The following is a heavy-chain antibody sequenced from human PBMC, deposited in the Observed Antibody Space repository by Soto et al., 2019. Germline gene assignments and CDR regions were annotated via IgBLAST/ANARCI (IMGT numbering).Heavy chain of an antibody. J-gene: IGHJ6*02. CDR2: ISSSGSTI. CDR1: GFTFSNFA. D-gene: IGHD2-21*01. CDR3: ARDCSRHGMDV. V-gene: IGHV3-11*01. Sequence: GGSLRLSCVASGFTFSNFAMSWIRQAPGKGLEWVSYISSSGSTIYYADSVKGRFTISRDNAKNSLYLQMNSLRAEDTAVYYCARDCSRHGMDVWGQGTTVTVSS.